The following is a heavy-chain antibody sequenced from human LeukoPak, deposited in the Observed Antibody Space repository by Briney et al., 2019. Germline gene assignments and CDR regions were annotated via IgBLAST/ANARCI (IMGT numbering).Heavy chain of an antibody. CDR2: ISYDGSNK. CDR1: GFTFSSYA. Sequence: PGRSLRLSCAASGFTFSSYAMHWVRQAPGKGLEWVAVISYDGSNKYYADSVKGRFTISRDNSKNTLYLQMNSLRAEDTAVYYCAKDLKLLFGPGLYDYWGQGTLVTVSS. CDR3: AKDLKLLFGPGLYDY. V-gene: IGHV3-30-3*01. J-gene: IGHJ4*02. D-gene: IGHD2-15*01.